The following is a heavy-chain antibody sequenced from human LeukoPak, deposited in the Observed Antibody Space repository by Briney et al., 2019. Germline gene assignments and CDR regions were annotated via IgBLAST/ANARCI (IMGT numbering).Heavy chain of an antibody. J-gene: IGHJ3*02. V-gene: IGHV3-48*03. D-gene: IGHD3-10*01. Sequence: GGSLRLSCAISGFTFSGCELTWVRQGPGKGLEWISYISRSGNTIYYADSVKGRFTTSRDNAKDSLYLQMNSLRVEDTAVYYCARVATMVRVPLDALDIWGQGTMVSVSS. CDR3: ARVATMVRVPLDALDI. CDR2: ISRSGNTI. CDR1: GFTFSGCE.